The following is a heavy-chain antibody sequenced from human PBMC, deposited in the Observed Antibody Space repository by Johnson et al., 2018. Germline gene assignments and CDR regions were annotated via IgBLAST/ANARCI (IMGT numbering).Heavy chain of an antibody. CDR2: ISYDGSNK. CDR3: ARRRPYGRSSNYFYDGVDV. V-gene: IGHV3-30*03. Sequence: QVQLVQSGGGVVQPGRSLRLSCAASGFTFSSYGTHWVRQAPGKGLEWVAVISYDGSNKYYADSVKGRFTISRDNPKNTLYLQMNSLRAEDTAVYYCARRRPYGRSSNYFYDGVDVWRQGTMVTVSS. CDR1: GFTFSSYG. J-gene: IGHJ6*02. D-gene: IGHD6-6*01.